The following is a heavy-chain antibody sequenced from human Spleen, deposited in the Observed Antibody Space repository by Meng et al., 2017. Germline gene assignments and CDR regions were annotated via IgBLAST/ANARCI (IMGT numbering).Heavy chain of an antibody. V-gene: IGHV1-3*01. CDR3: ARDSQQWLVGWFDP. Sequence: QVQLVQSGAEVKKPGASVKVSCKASGYNFTSYAMHWVRQAPGQRLEWMGWINAGNGNTKYSQKFQGRVTITRDTSASTAYMELSSLRSEDTAVYYCARDSQQWLVGWFDPWGQGTLVTVSS. CDR2: INAGNGNT. J-gene: IGHJ5*02. CDR1: GYNFTSYA. D-gene: IGHD6-19*01.